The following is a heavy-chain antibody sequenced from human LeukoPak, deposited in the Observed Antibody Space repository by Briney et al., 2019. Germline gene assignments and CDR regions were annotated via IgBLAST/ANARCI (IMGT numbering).Heavy chain of an antibody. CDR2: IIPIFGTA. D-gene: IGHD2-2*02. V-gene: IGHV1-69*01. CDR3: ARDLQMAYQLLYDTYYYYYYVDV. Sequence: SVKVSCKASGGTFSSYAISWVRQAPGQGLEWMGGIIPIFGTANYAQKSQGRVTITADESTSTAYMELSSLRSEDTAVYYCARDLQMAYQLLYDTYYYYYYVDVGGKGPTVTVSS. CDR1: GGTFSSYA. J-gene: IGHJ6*03.